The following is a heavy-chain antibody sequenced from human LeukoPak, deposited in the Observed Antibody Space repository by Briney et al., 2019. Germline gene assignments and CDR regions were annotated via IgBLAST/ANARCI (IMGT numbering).Heavy chain of an antibody. CDR1: GGSISSYY. Sequence: PSETLSLTXTVSGGSISSYYWGWIRQPPGKGLEWVGSIYHSGSTYYNPSLKSRVTISVDTSKNQFSLKLSSVTAADTAVYYCARQLNYDSSGYYYWGQGTLVTVSS. CDR2: IYHSGST. D-gene: IGHD3-22*01. CDR3: ARQLNYDSSGYYY. V-gene: IGHV4-38-2*02. J-gene: IGHJ4*02.